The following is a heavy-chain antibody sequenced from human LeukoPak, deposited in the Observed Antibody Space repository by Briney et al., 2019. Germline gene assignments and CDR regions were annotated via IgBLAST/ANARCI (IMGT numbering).Heavy chain of an antibody. V-gene: IGHV3-48*01. CDR1: GFTFNSYS. Sequence: GGSLRLSCAASGFTFNSYSMNWVRQAPGKGLEWLSYIDSSSTNIFYANSVKGRFTISRDNAKSSLYLRLNSLRAEDTAVYDCARPKSGSSSFDYWGQGTLVTVSS. CDR2: IDSSSTNI. D-gene: IGHD1-26*01. CDR3: ARPKSGSSSFDY. J-gene: IGHJ4*02.